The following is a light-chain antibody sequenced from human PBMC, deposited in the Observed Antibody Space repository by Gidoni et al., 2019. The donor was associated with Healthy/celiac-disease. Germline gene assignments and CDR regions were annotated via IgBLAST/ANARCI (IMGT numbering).Light chain of an antibody. CDR1: QGISSA. CDR3: QQCNSDPLS. CDR2: DAS. V-gene: IGKV1-13*02. J-gene: IGKJ4*01. Sequence: AIQLTQSPSSLSASVGEIVTITCRASQGISSALAWYQQKPGRAPKLMIYDASSLESGVPSSFSGMGSGTDATLTISSLQPEDLATYYWQQCNSDPLSFGGGTKVEIK.